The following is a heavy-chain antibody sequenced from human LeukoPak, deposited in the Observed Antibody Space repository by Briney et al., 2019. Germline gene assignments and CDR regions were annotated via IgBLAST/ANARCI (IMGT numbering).Heavy chain of an antibody. D-gene: IGHD1-20*01. CDR1: GFTFSSYA. CDR3: AKDNPRYNWNGGFDP. CDR2: ISGSGGST. Sequence: GGSLRLSCAASGFTFSSYAMSWVRQAPGKGLEWVSAISGSGGSTCYADSVKGRFTISRDNSKNTLYLQMNSLRAEDTAVYYCAKDNPRYNWNGGFDPWGQGTLVTVSS. V-gene: IGHV3-23*01. J-gene: IGHJ5*02.